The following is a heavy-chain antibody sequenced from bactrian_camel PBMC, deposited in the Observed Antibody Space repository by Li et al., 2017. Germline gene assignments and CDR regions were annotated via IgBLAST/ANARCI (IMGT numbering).Heavy chain of an antibody. Sequence: LVESGGDLVQPGGSLTLSCTATGFTFSGYWMYWVRQTPAKGLEWVSGVASNGGSTEYADSIVGRFTISRDNAKNMVYLHMTSLKPEDTGVYYCVRKDDYSNYATFGYWGQGTQVTVS. J-gene: IGHJ6*01. CDR1: GFTFSGYW. D-gene: IGHD4*01. CDR3: VRKDDYSNYATFGY. CDR2: VASNGGST. V-gene: IGHV3S25*01.